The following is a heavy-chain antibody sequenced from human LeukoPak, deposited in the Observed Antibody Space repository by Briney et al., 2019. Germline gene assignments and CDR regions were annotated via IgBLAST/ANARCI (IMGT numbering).Heavy chain of an antibody. CDR3: AKDFSLVATIFDY. J-gene: IGHJ4*02. CDR2: ISGSGGST. D-gene: IGHD5-12*01. CDR1: GFSFSSYA. V-gene: IGHV3-23*01. Sequence: GGSLRLSGAASGFSFSSYALSWVRHAPGKGLEWVSSISGSGGSTYYADSVKGRFTLSRDNSKNTLYLQMDSLRAEDTAVYYCAKDFSLVATIFDYWGQGTWSPSPQ.